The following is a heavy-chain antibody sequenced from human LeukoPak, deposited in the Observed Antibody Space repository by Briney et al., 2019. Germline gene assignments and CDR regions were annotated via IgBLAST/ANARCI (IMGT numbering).Heavy chain of an antibody. V-gene: IGHV1-2*02. CDR1: GYTFTGYY. CDR3: ARDATAVAGWGSYFDY. CDR2: INPNSGGT. Sequence: ASVKVSCKASGYTFTGYYMHWVRQAPGQGLEWMGWINPNSGGTNYAQKFQGRVTMTRDTSISTAYMELSRLRSDDTAVYYCARDATAVAGWGSYFDYWGQGTLVTVSS. D-gene: IGHD6-19*01. J-gene: IGHJ4*02.